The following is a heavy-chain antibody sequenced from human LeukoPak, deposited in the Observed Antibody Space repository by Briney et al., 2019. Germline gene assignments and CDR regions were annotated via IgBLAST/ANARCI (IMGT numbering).Heavy chain of an antibody. CDR1: GYTFTSYG. CDR3: ARDPSREIYGGLYFDY. CDR2: ISAYNGNT. Sequence: ASVKVSCKASGYTFTSYGISWVRQAPGQGLEWMGWISAYNGNTNYAQKLQGRVTMTTDTSTSTAYMELRSLRSDDTAVYYCARDPSREIYGGLYFDYWGQGTLVTVPS. D-gene: IGHD4-23*01. J-gene: IGHJ4*02. V-gene: IGHV1-18*01.